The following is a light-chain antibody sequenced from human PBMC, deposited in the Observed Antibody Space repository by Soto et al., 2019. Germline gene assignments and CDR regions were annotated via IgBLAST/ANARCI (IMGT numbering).Light chain of an antibody. J-gene: IGLJ2*01. V-gene: IGLV2-14*03. CDR3: TSYTSSGSYVV. CDR2: GVS. CDR1: SIDVGGYNF. Sequence: QSALTQPASVSGSPGPSITLSCTGTSIDVGGYNFVSWYQQHPGKAPKLMIYGVSDRPSGVSSRFSGSKSGNTASLTISGLQAEDEADYYCTSYTSSGSYVVFGGGTKLTVL.